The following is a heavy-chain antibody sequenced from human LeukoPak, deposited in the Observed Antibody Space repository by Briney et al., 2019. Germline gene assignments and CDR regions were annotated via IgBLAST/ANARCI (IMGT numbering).Heavy chain of an antibody. Sequence: GGSLRLSCVASGFTFSSYGMHWVRQAPGKGLEWVAVIWYDGSNKYYADSVKGRFTISRDNSKNTLYLQMNSLRAEDTAVYYCARDESAVATAYYFDYWGQGTLVTVSS. CDR3: ARDESAVATAYYFDY. J-gene: IGHJ4*02. CDR1: GFTFSSYG. V-gene: IGHV3-33*08. D-gene: IGHD5-12*01. CDR2: IWYDGSNK.